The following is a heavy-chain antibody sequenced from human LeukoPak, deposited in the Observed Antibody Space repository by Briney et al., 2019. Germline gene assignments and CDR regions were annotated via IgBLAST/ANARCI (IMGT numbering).Heavy chain of an antibody. J-gene: IGHJ6*03. D-gene: IGHD3-10*01. Sequence: PSQTLSLTCTVSGGSISSGSYYWSWIRQPPGKGLEWIGEINHSGSTNYNPSLKSRVTISVDTSKNQFSLKLSSVTAADTAVYYCARARRGGLDYYYMDVWGKGTTVTVSS. CDR3: ARARRGGLDYYYMDV. CDR1: GGSISSGSYY. V-gene: IGHV4-39*07. CDR2: INHSGST.